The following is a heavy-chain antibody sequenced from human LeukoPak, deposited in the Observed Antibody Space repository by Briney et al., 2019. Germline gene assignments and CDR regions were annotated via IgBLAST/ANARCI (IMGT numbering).Heavy chain of an antibody. V-gene: IGHV4-34*01. CDR1: GGSISDGAYS. J-gene: IGHJ4*02. D-gene: IGHD6-13*01. Sequence: NPSETLSLTCAVSGGSISDGAYSWSWIRQPPGKGLEWIGEINHSGSTNYNPSLKSRVTISVDTSKNQFSLKLSSVTAADTAVYYCARASNDSSNRGYYFDYWGQGTLVTVSS. CDR2: INHSGST. CDR3: ARASNDSSNRGYYFDY.